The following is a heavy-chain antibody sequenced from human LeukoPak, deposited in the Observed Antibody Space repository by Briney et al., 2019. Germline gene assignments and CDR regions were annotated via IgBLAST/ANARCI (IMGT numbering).Heavy chain of an antibody. V-gene: IGHV3-23*01. CDR2: LSGGGDSS. CDR1: GLAFSNYA. D-gene: IGHD3-10*01. CDR3: AKAVRSMVTGGGYFDS. Sequence: SGGSLRLSCAASGLAFSNYAMSWVRQAPGKGLEWVSSLSGGGDSSYYADSVMGRFTISRDNSKNTLYLQMNSLRAEDTAVYYCAKAVRSMVTGGGYFDSWGQGTLVTVSS. J-gene: IGHJ4*02.